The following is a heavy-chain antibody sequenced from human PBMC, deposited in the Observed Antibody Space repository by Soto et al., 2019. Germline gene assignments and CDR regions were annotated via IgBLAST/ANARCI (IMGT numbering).Heavy chain of an antibody. J-gene: IGHJ4*02. V-gene: IGHV3-9*01. CDR3: AKTVAARPWFHFDY. CDR2: ISWNSGSI. CDR1: GFTFDDYA. D-gene: IGHD6-6*01. Sequence: GGSLRLSCAASGFTFDDYAMHWVRQAPGKGLEWVSGISWNSGSIGYADSVKGRFTISRDNAKNSLYLQMNSLRAEDTALYYCAKTVAARPWFHFDYWGQGTLVTVSS.